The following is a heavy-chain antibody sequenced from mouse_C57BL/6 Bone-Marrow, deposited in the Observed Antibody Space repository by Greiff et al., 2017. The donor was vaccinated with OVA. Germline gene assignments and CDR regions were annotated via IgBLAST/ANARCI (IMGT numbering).Heavy chain of an antibody. CDR1: GFNIKDDY. J-gene: IGHJ2*01. V-gene: IGHV14-4*01. Sequence: VQLKQSGAELVRPGASVKLSCTASGFNIKDDYMHWVKQRPEKGLEWIGWIDPENGDTEYASKFQGKATITADTSSNTADLQLSSLTSEDTAVYYWTTVVPYYFDYWGQGTTLTVSS. CDR3: TTVVPYYFDY. CDR2: IDPENGDT. D-gene: IGHD1-1*01.